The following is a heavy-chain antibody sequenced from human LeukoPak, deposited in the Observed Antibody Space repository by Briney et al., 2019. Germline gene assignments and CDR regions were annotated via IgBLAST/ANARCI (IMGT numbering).Heavy chain of an antibody. CDR3: AKVDSGIVATGSPYFDY. Sequence: GGSLRLSCAASGFTFSSYGMSWVRQAPGKGLEWVSAISGSGGSTYYADSVKGRFTISRDNSKNTLYLQMNSLRAEDTAVYYCAKVDSGIVATGSPYFDYWGQGTLVTVSS. D-gene: IGHD6-13*01. CDR2: ISGSGGST. J-gene: IGHJ4*02. CDR1: GFTFSSYG. V-gene: IGHV3-23*01.